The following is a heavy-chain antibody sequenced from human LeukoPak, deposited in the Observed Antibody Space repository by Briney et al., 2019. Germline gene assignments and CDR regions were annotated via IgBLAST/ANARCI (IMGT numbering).Heavy chain of an antibody. J-gene: IGHJ4*02. Sequence: SETLSLTCAVYGGSFSGYYWSWIRQPPGKGLEWIGEINHSGSTNYNPSLKSRVTMSVDTSKNQFSLKLSSVTAADTAVYYCARDGYSYGVYFDYWGQGTLVTVSS. CDR3: ARDGYSYGVYFDY. V-gene: IGHV4-34*01. CDR2: INHSGST. D-gene: IGHD5-18*01. CDR1: GGSFSGYY.